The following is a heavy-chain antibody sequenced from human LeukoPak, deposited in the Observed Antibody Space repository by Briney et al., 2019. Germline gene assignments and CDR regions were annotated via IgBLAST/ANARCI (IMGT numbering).Heavy chain of an antibody. V-gene: IGHV4-59*08. CDR3: ARSVGDCGGDCWFSNWFDP. J-gene: IGHJ5*02. CDR2: IYYSGST. Sequence: SETLSLTCTVSGGSISSYYWSWIRQPPGKGLEGIGYIYYSGSTNYNPSLKSRVTISVDTSKNQFSLKLSSVTAADTAVYYCARSVGDCGGDCWFSNWFDPWGQGTLVTVSS. D-gene: IGHD2-21*02. CDR1: GGSISSYY.